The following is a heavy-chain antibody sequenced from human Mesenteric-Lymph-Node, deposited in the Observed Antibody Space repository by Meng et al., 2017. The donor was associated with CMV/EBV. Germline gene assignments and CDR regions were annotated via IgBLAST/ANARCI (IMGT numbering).Heavy chain of an antibody. Sequence: GESLKISCAASGFTFSSYGMHWVRQAPGKGLEWVGFIRFDGTYKYYADSVKGRFTISRDNSKNTLHLEMNSLRTEDTAVHFCAKGDDSTGYYRAYYFMDVWGQGTTVTVSS. V-gene: IGHV3-30*02. D-gene: IGHD3-22*01. J-gene: IGHJ6*02. CDR3: AKGDDSTGYYRAYYFMDV. CDR1: GFTFSSYG. CDR2: IRFDGTYK.